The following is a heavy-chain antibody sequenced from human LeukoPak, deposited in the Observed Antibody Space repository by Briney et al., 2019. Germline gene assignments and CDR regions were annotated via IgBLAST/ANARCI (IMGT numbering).Heavy chain of an antibody. CDR1: GFTFSSYA. J-gene: IGHJ4*02. CDR3: ARKGYYYDSSAYYSFDY. D-gene: IGHD3-22*01. V-gene: IGHV3-23*01. Sequence: PGGSLRLSCAASGFTFSSYAMSWVRQAPGKGLEWVSAISASGGSTYYADSVKGRFTISRDNSKNTLHLQMNSLRAEDTAVYYCARKGYYYDSSAYYSFDYWGQGTLVTVSS. CDR2: ISASGGST.